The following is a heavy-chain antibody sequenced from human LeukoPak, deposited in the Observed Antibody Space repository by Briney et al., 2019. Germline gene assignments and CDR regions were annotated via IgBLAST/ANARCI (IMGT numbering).Heavy chain of an antibody. D-gene: IGHD1-20*01. V-gene: IGHV4-34*01. CDR1: GVSFSGYY. CDR3: ARSRYNWNDGYFDY. Sequence: TTSETLSLTCAVYGVSFSGYYWSWIRQPPGKGLEWIGEINHSGSTYYNPSLKNRVTISVDTSKNQFSLKLSSVTAADTAVYYCARSRYNWNDGYFDYWGQGTLVTVSS. J-gene: IGHJ4*02. CDR2: INHSGST.